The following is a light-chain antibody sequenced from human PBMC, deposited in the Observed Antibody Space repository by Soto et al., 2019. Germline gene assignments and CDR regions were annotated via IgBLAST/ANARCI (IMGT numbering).Light chain of an antibody. J-gene: IGKJ5*01. CDR1: QNINNY. CDR2: DAS. V-gene: IGKV1-33*01. CDR3: QKYDNLPT. Sequence: DIQMTQAPSSLSASVGDRVTITCQASQNINNYLNWYQQKPGRAPKLLIYDASNLEAGVPSRFRGSGSGTDFTFNISRLQPEDIATYYCQKYDNLPTFGQGTRLEIK.